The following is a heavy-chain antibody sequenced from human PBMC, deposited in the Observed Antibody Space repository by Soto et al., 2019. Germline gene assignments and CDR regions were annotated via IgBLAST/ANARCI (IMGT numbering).Heavy chain of an antibody. CDR3: GRWLGTSYGMDV. D-gene: IGHD3-10*01. CDR1: GVSISSTNW. CDR2: IYHNGSP. J-gene: IGHJ6*02. Sequence: SEPLSLTCAVSGVSISSTNWWSWVRQSPGKGLEWLGEIYHNGSPDYNPSLKSRVTISVDKSKTHVFLKLPSVTAADTAMYFCGRWLGTSYGMDVWGQGTAVTVSS. V-gene: IGHV4-4*02.